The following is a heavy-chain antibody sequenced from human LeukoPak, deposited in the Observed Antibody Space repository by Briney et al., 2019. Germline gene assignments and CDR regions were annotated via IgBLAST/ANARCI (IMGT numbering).Heavy chain of an antibody. CDR3: ARDLLGYSSSWSLWNDQDYYYGMDV. Sequence: GGSLRLSCAASGFTVSSNYMSWVRQAPGKGLEWVSVIYSGGSTYYADSVKGRFTISRDNSKNTLYLQMNSLRAEDTAVYYCARDLLGYSSSWSLWNDQDYYYGMDVWGQGTTVTVSS. J-gene: IGHJ6*02. CDR1: GFTVSSNY. D-gene: IGHD6-13*01. V-gene: IGHV3-53*01. CDR2: IYSGGST.